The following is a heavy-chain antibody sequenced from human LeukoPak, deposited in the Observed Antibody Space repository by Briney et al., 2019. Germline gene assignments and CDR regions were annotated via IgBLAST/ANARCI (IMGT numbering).Heavy chain of an antibody. V-gene: IGHV4-59*08. CDR1: GVSISSYY. CDR2: IYYSGST. D-gene: IGHD1-26*01. Sequence: SETLSLTCTVSGVSISSYYWIWLRPSPGKELEWFGYIYYSGSTYSNPSLTRRVTISVDTSKNQFSLKLTSVPAADTALYYRARRASGTYSYYFDSWGQGTLVTVS. CDR3: ARRASGTYSYYFDS. J-gene: IGHJ4*02.